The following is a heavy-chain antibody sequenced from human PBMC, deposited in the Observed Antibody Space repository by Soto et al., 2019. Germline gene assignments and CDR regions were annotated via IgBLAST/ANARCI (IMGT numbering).Heavy chain of an antibody. CDR3: ATKRGGPTVTTYYYNYGMDV. CDR2: ISYDGSNK. V-gene: IGHV3-30-3*01. Sequence: QVQLVESGGGVVQPGRSLRLSCAASGFTFSSYAMHWVRQAPGKALEGVAVISYDGSNKYYADSVKGRCTLSRDNSKNTLYLQMTRLRAEDTAVYYCATKRGGPTVTTYYYNYGMDVWGQGTTFTVAS. CDR1: GFTFSSYA. J-gene: IGHJ6*02. D-gene: IGHD4-17*01.